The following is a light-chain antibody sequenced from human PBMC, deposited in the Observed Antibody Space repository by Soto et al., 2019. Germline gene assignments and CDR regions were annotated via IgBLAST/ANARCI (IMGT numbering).Light chain of an antibody. CDR3: QHYNSYSEA. V-gene: IGKV1-5*03. CDR1: QTISSW. CDR2: KAS. J-gene: IGKJ5*01. Sequence: DIQMTQSPSTLSGSVGDRVTITCRASQTISSWLAWYQQKPGKAPKLLIYKASTLKSGVPSRSSGSGSGTEFTLTISSMQHDDFATYYCQHYNSYSEAFGQGTRREIK.